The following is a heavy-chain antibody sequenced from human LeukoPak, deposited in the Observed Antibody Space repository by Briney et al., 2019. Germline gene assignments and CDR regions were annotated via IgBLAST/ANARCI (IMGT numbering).Heavy chain of an antibody. CDR2: ISSSSSYI. CDR1: GFTFSSYS. D-gene: IGHD6-19*01. CDR3: ARDPVGVRYSSGPGAKFDY. V-gene: IGHV3-21*01. Sequence: GGSLRLSCAASGFTFSSYSMNWVRQAPGKWLEWVSSISSSSSYIYYADSVKGRFTISRDNAKNSLYLQMNSLRAEDTAVYYCARDPVGVRYSSGPGAKFDYWGQGTLVTVSS. J-gene: IGHJ4*02.